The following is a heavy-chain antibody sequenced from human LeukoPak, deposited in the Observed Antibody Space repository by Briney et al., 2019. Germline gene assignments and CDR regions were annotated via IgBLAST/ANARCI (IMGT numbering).Heavy chain of an antibody. CDR3: ARLRDTVTSASDY. CDR1: GFSIKSYS. D-gene: IGHD5-18*01. Sequence: GGSLRLSCAASGFSIKSYSMTWVRQAPGKGLEWVATISSSGGYIYNADSVKGRFTISRDTVQNSLFLQLNSLRVEDTAVYNCARLRDTVTSASDYWGQGTLVTVSS. V-gene: IGHV3-21*01. J-gene: IGHJ4*02. CDR2: ISSSGGYI.